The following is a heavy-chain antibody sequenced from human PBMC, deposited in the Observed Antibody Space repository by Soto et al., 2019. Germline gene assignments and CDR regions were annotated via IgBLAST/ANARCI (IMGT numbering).Heavy chain of an antibody. Sequence: GGSLRLSCAVSGFTFDDNAMHWVRQAPEKGLEWVSGINWKSDIGYADSVKGRFTISRDNAENSLYLQMNSLRAEDTALYYCGILQDRGGRTTLIYWGQGTQVTVSS. CDR3: GILQDRGGRTTLIY. V-gene: IGHV3-9*01. CDR2: INWKSDI. D-gene: IGHD4-17*01. J-gene: IGHJ4*02. CDR1: GFTFDDNA.